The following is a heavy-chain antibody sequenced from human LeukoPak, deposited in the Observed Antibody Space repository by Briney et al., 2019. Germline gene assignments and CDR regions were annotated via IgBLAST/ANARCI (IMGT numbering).Heavy chain of an antibody. J-gene: IGHJ4*02. CDR3: AKEEVPNDY. V-gene: IGHV3-23*01. D-gene: IGHD1-1*01. CDR2: ISISGDRT. Sequence: PGGSLRLSCAASGFTFSTSAMSWVRQAPGKGLEWVSGISISGDRTYYVDSVKGRFTISRDNSKNTLYLQMNSLRAADTALYYCAKEEVPNDYWGRGTLVTVSS. CDR1: GFTFSTSA.